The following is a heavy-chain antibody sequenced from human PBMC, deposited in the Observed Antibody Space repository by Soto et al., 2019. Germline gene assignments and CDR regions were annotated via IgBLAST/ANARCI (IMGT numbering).Heavy chain of an antibody. CDR1: GYKFTGSW. J-gene: IGHJ4*02. Sequence: PGESLKISCKGSGYKFTGSWIGWVRQMPGKGLEWMGIIYPGDSDTRYSPSFQGQVTISVDKSISTAYLQWSSLRASDTAMYYCASGKFYGLVSYLDYWGQRPLATVS. CDR2: IYPGDSDT. D-gene: IGHD3-10*01. V-gene: IGHV5-51*01. CDR3: ASGKFYGLVSYLDY.